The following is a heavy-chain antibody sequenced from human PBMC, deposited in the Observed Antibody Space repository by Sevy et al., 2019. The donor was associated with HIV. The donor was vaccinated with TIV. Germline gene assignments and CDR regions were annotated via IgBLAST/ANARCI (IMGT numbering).Heavy chain of an antibody. CDR1: GFTFSSYW. D-gene: IGHD2-2*01. Sequence: GGSLRLSCAASGFTFSSYWMSWVRQAPGKGLEWVAYIKEDGSEENYVDSVKVRFTISRDNAKNSLYLQMNSLRAEDTAVYYCARSSNGALDYWGQGTLVTVSS. CDR2: IKEDGSEE. J-gene: IGHJ4*02. V-gene: IGHV3-7*01. CDR3: ARSSNGALDY.